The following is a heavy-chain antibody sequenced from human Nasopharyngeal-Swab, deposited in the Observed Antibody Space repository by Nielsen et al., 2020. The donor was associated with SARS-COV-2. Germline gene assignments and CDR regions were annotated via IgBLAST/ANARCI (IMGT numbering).Heavy chain of an antibody. CDR3: ARVRADYGGNSDEPSMDV. V-gene: IGHV3-21*01. CDR2: ISSSSSYI. Sequence: WIRQPPGKGLGWVSSISSSSSYIYYADSVKGRFTISRDNAKNSLYLQMNSLRAEDTAVYYCARVRADYGGNSDEPSMDVWGQGTTVTVSS. J-gene: IGHJ6*02. D-gene: IGHD4-23*01.